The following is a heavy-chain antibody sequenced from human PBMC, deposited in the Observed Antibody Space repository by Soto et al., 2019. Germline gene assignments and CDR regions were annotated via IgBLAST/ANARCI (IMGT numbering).Heavy chain of an antibody. D-gene: IGHD2-2*01. CDR2: IHYSETT. V-gene: IGHV4-39*01. J-gene: IGHJ5*02. Sequence: QLQLQESGPGLVKPSETLSLTCTVSGVSISSGNYYWGWIRQPPGKGLEWIGSIHYSETTHYNPSLKSRVTMSVDTSKNQLSLKLRSVTAADTAVYHCARHIVELPAGRRLDWFVLWGQGTLVTVSS. CDR3: ARHIVELPAGRRLDWFVL. CDR1: GVSISSGNYY.